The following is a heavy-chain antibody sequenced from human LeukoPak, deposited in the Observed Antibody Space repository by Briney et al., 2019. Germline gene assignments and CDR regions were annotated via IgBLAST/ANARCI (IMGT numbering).Heavy chain of an antibody. J-gene: IGHJ5*02. CDR1: GYTLTELS. CDR3: ATINGDGDYLKTPGTWFDP. Sequence: ASVKVSCKVFGYTLTELSMHWVRQAPGKGLEWMGGFDPEDGETIYAQKFQGRVTMTEDTSTDTAYMELSSLRSEDTAVYYCATINGDGDYLKTPGTWFDPWGQGTLVTVSS. D-gene: IGHD4-17*01. V-gene: IGHV1-24*01. CDR2: FDPEDGET.